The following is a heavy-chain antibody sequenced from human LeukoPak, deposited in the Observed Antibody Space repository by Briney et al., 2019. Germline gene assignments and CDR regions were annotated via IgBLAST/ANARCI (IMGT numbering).Heavy chain of an antibody. CDR2: IYYSGST. D-gene: IGHD5-18*01. CDR3: ARDLGVMVRAFDI. CDR1: GGSISSYY. Sequence: SETLSLTCTVSGGSISSYYWSWIRQPPGKRLEWIGYIYYSGSTSYNPSLKSRVTISVDTPNNQISLKLSSVTAADTAVYYCARDLGVMVRAFDIWGQGTMVTVSS. J-gene: IGHJ3*02. V-gene: IGHV4-59*12.